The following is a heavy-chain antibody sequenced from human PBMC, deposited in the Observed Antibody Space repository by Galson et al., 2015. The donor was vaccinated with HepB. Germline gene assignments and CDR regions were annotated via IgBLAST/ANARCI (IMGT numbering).Heavy chain of an antibody. J-gene: IGHJ4*02. CDR1: GGSISSGGYY. CDR2: IYYSGST. D-gene: IGHD2-2*01. CDR3: ARESRVPAAPYYFDY. V-gene: IGHV4-31*03. Sequence: QVQLQESGPGLVKPSQTLSLTCTVSGGSISSGGYYWSWIRQHPGKGLEWIGYIYYSGSTYYNPSLKSRVTISVDTSKNQSSLKLSALTAADTAVYYWARESRVPAAPYYFDYWGQGTLVTVSS.